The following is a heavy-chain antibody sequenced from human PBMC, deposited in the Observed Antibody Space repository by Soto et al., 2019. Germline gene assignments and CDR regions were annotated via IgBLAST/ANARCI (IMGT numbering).Heavy chain of an antibody. CDR3: ASTYGDYRDFKH. Sequence: ASVKVSCKATGDTFNTYGITWVRQAPGQGLEWMGWVSPYKDDTKYSQRLQGRVTMTIDTPTSTAYMELNSLKTEDTAVYYCASTYGDYRDFKHWGQGTLVTVSS. D-gene: IGHD4-17*01. J-gene: IGHJ1*01. V-gene: IGHV1-18*01. CDR2: VSPYKDDT. CDR1: GDTFNTYG.